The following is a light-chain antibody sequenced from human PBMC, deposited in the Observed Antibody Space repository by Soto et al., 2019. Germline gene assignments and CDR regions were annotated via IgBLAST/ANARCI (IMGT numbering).Light chain of an antibody. V-gene: IGLV7-46*01. CDR3: LLSCPDGGG. Sequence: QAVATQEPSLTVSPGGTVTLTCGSSTGAVTSGHYPYWYQQKPGQAPKTLIYDTTNKHSWTPARFSGSLLGGKAALTLSGAQPEDEAEYYCLLSCPDGGGFGGGTKVTVL. CDR1: TGAVTSGHY. CDR2: DTT. J-gene: IGLJ2*01.